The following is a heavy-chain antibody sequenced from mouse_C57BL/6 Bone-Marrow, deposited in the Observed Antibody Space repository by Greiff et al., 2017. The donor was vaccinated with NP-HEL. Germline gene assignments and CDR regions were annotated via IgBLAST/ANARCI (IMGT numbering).Heavy chain of an antibody. CDR1: GFTFSSYA. D-gene: IGHD1-1*01. Sequence: EVKLMESGGGLVKPGGSLKLSCAASGFTFSSYAMSWVRQTPEKRLEWVATISDGGSYTYYPDNVKGRFTISRDNAKNNLYLQMSHLKSEDTAMYYCARDNYGSRGYAMDYWGQGTSVTVSS. CDR3: ARDNYGSRGYAMDY. J-gene: IGHJ4*01. V-gene: IGHV5-4*01. CDR2: ISDGGSYT.